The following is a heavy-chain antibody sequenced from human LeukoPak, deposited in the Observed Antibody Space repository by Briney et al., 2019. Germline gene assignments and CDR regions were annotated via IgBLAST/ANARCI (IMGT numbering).Heavy chain of an antibody. CDR1: GFTFSSYD. CDR2: IRYDGSHK. V-gene: IGHV3-30*02. D-gene: IGHD3-22*01. CDR3: AKTRLDYYDSSGSYYFDY. J-gene: IGHJ4*02. Sequence: SGGSLRLSCAASGFTFSSYDMHWVRQAPGKGLEWVAFIRYDGSHKYYADSVKGRFTIPRDNSKKTLYLQMNSLRAEDTAVYYCAKTRLDYYDSSGSYYFDYWGQGTLVTVSS.